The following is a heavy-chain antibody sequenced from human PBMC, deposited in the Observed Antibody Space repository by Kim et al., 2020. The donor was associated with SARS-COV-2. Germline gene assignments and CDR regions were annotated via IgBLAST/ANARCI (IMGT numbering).Heavy chain of an antibody. D-gene: IGHD6-13*01. CDR2: IYYSGST. J-gene: IGHJ5*02. CDR1: GGSISSGDYY. Sequence: SETLSLTCTVSGGSISSGDYYWSWIRQPPGKGLEWIGYIYYSGSTYYNPSLKSRVTISVDTSKNQFSLQLRSVTAADTAVYYCAIVSSIAAAVDPWGQGTLVTVSS. V-gene: IGHV4-30-4*01. CDR3: AIVSSIAAAVDP.